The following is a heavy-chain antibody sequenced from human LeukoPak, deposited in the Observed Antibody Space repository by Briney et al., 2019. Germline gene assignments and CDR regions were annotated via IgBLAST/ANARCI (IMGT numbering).Heavy chain of an antibody. Sequence: GGSLRLSCAASGFTFSSYGKHWVRQAPGKGLEWVALIWYDGSNKYYADSVKGRLTISRDNSKNTLYLQMNSLRAEDTAVYYCAREGPRGNSQFDYWGQGTLVTVSS. CDR3: AREGPRGNSQFDY. V-gene: IGHV3-33*01. J-gene: IGHJ4*02. CDR1: GFTFSSYG. CDR2: IWYDGSNK. D-gene: IGHD2/OR15-2a*01.